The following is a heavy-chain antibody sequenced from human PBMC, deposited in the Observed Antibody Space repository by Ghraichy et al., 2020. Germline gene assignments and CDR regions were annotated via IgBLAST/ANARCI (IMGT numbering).Heavy chain of an antibody. V-gene: IGHV4-39*02. CDR3: TSEAAGAADY. D-gene: IGHD6-25*01. Sequence: SETLSLTCTVSGGSISTTSYHWGWVRQPPGKGLEWIGSIFYSGNTYYSPSLQSRVTISVDTSKNRFSLTLSSMTAADTAVYFCTSEAAGAADYWGQGTLVTVSS. CDR1: GGSISTTSYH. J-gene: IGHJ4*02. CDR2: IFYSGNT.